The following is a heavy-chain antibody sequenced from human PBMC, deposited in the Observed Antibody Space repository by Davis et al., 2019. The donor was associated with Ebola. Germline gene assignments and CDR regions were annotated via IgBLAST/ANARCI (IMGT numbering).Heavy chain of an antibody. D-gene: IGHD3-3*01. J-gene: IGHJ6*04. CDR3: ARSGLSFGVVKYHYGMDA. Sequence: SVKVSCKASGFTFTSSAMQWVRQARGQRLEWIGWIVVGSGNTNYAQKFQERVTITRDMSTSTAYMELRSLRSDDTAVYYCARSGLSFGVVKYHYGMDAWGKGTTVTVSS. CDR1: GFTFTSSA. CDR2: IVVGSGNT. V-gene: IGHV1-58*02.